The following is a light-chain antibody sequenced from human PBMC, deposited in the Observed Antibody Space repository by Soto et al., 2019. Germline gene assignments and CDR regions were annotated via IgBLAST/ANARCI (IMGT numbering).Light chain of an antibody. V-gene: IGKV3-20*01. CDR3: QQYDNAVWT. CDR1: QSVISTF. CDR2: SAS. Sequence: EIVLTQSPGTLSLSLGPRATLSCRASQSVISTFLTWYQQKPGQAPRLLLYSASNRATGVPDRFSGSGSGTDFTLTISRLEPEDGAVYDGQQYDNAVWTFGQGTKVDI. J-gene: IGKJ1*01.